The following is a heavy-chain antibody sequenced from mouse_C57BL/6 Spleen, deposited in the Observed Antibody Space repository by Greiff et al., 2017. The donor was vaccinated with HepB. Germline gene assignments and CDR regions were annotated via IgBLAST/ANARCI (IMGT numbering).Heavy chain of an antibody. CDR1: GYAFSSSW. D-gene: IGHD2-1*01. CDR2: IYPGDGDT. V-gene: IGHV1-82*01. Sequence: VQLVESGPELVKPGASVKISCKASGYAFSSSWMNWVKQRPGKGLEWIGRIYPGDGDTNYNGKFKGKATLTADKSSSTAYMQLSSLTSEDSAVYFCARTDGNWFAYWGQGTLVTVSA. J-gene: IGHJ3*01. CDR3: ARTDGNWFAY.